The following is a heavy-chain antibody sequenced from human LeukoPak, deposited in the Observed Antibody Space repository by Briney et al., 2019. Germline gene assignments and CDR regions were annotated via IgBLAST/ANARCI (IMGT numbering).Heavy chain of an antibody. V-gene: IGHV4-31*03. CDR3: ARDYGDYGIDY. CDR2: IYYSGTT. CDR1: GGSISSGAYY. Sequence: PSETLSLTCSVSGGSISSGAYYWSWIRQHPGKGLEWIGYIYYSGTTYYNPSLKSRVTISADTSENHFSLKLNSVTAADTAVYYCARDYGDYGIDYWGQGTLVTVSS. J-gene: IGHJ4*02. D-gene: IGHD4-17*01.